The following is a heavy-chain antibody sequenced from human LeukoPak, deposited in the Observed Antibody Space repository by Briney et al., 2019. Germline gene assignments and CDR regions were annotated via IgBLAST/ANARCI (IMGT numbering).Heavy chain of an antibody. Sequence: SETLSLTCTVSGVSISSYYWSWIRQPPGKGLEWIGYIYYSGSTNYNPSLKSRVTISVDTSKNQFSLKLSSVTAADTAVYYCARGGYYGSGSYYEGYWGQGTLVTVSS. CDR2: IYYSGST. CDR3: ARGGYYGSGSYYEGY. CDR1: GVSISSYY. V-gene: IGHV4-59*08. J-gene: IGHJ4*02. D-gene: IGHD3-10*01.